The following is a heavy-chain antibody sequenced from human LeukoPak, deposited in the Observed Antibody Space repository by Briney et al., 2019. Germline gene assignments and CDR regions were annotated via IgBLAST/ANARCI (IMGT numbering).Heavy chain of an antibody. CDR1: GFTFSSYG. Sequence: PGGSLRLSCAASGFTFSSYGMHWVRQAPGKGLEWVAVIWYDGSNKYYADSVKGRFTISRHNSKNTLYLQMNSLRAEDTAVYYCASTSDYYDSSGYVLRYWGQGTLVTVSS. D-gene: IGHD3-22*01. CDR3: ASTSDYYDSSGYVLRY. J-gene: IGHJ4*02. V-gene: IGHV3-33*01. CDR2: IWYDGSNK.